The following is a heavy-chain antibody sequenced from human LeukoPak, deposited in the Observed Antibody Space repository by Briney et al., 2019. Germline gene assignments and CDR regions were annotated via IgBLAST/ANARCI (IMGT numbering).Heavy chain of an antibody. J-gene: IGHJ4*02. D-gene: IGHD5-24*01. CDR3: ARHRGDGYSNFDY. V-gene: IGHV4-59*08. Sequence: SETLSLTCTVSGGSISSYYWSWIRQPPGKGLEWIGYIYYSGSTNYNPSLKSRVTISVDTSKNQFSLKLSSVTAADTAVYYCARHRGDGYSNFDYWGQGTLVTVSS. CDR1: GGSISSYY. CDR2: IYYSGST.